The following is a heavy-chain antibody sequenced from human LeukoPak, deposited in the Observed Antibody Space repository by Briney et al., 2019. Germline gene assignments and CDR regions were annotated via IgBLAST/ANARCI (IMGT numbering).Heavy chain of an antibody. CDR1: GYTFTGYY. D-gene: IGHD2-15*01. CDR2: INPNSGGT. Sequence: ASVKVSCKASGYTFTGYYMHWVRQAPGQGLEWMGWINPNSGGTNYAQKFQGRVTMTRDTSISTAYMELSRLRFDDTAVDYCXXXXXXXXXVXAASXGNWFDPWGQGTLVTVSS. J-gene: IGHJ5*02. V-gene: IGHV1-2*02. CDR3: XXXXXXXXXVXAASXGNWFDP.